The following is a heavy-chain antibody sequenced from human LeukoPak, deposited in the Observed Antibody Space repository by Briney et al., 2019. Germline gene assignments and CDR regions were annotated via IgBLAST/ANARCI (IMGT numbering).Heavy chain of an antibody. D-gene: IGHD2-2*01. CDR2: ISSSSSYI. Sequence: GGSLRLSCAASGFTFSSYSMNWVRQAPGKGLEWVSSISSSSSYIYYADSVKGRFTISRDNAKNSLYLQMNSLRAEDTAVYYCAREHCSSSTCYPGLDYWGQGTLVTVSS. V-gene: IGHV3-21*01. CDR3: AREHCSSSTCYPGLDY. J-gene: IGHJ4*02. CDR1: GFTFSSYS.